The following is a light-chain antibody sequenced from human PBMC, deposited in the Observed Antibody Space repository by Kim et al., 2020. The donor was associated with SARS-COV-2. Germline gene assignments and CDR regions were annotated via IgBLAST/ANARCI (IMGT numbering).Light chain of an antibody. V-gene: IGLV1-44*01. CDR1: RYNIGSNT. CDR2: SND. J-gene: IGLJ3*02. Sequence: ELTQPPSASGTPGQRVTISCSGSRYNIGSNTVTWYQQLPGSAPKLLIYSNDQRPSGVPDRFSGSKPDTSASLAISGLQSEDEADYYCVAWDDRLNGPVFGGGTQLTVL. CDR3: VAWDDRLNGPV.